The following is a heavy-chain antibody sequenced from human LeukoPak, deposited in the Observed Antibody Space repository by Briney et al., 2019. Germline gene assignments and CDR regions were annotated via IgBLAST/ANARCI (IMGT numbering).Heavy chain of an antibody. CDR3: AKGFYIAMVPAAHPYFDY. CDR1: GFSFSNYG. V-gene: IGHV3-30*02. J-gene: IGHJ4*02. D-gene: IGHD2-2*01. Sequence: GGSLRLSCVASGFSFSNYGMHWVRQAPGKGLERVAFIRYDGSNKYYVDSVKGRFTISRDNSKNTLYLQMNSLRAEDTAVYYCAKGFYIAMVPAAHPYFDYWGQGTLVTVSS. CDR2: IRYDGSNK.